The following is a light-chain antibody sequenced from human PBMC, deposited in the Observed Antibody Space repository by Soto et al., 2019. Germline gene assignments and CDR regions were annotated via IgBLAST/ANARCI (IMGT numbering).Light chain of an antibody. CDR3: HQSYSTWT. V-gene: IGKV1-39*01. J-gene: IGKJ1*01. CDR2: AAS. Sequence: DIQMTQSPSSLSASVGDRVTITCRASQNINNYLHWYQQRPGKAPKLLIYAASTLQYGVPSRFSGSGSGTDFALTISGLQTEDFATYYCHQSYSTWTFGQGTKVELK. CDR1: QNINNY.